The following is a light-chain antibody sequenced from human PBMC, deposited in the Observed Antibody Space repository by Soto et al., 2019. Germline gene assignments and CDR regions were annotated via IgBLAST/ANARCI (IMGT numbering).Light chain of an antibody. CDR2: RNN. J-gene: IGLJ2*01. V-gene: IGLV1-47*01. CDR1: SSNIEGNH. Sequence: QSVLTQPPSASGTPGQTVTISCSGSSSNIEGNHVYCYQQLPGTAPRLLIYRNNPPPSGVPDRFSGSTYGTSASLAISALRYEEEADYYCTVWDDSLRGRLFGGGTKVTVL. CDR3: TVWDDSLRGRL.